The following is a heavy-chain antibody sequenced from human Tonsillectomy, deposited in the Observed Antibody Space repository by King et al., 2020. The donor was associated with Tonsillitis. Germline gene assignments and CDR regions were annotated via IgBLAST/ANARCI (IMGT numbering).Heavy chain of an antibody. V-gene: IGHV3-64D*06. Sequence: VQLVESGGGLVQPGGSLRLSCSASGFTFSDYAMHWVRLAPGKGLEYVSAISSDGDNKYYADSVKGRFAISRDNSKNTLSLQMNSLRAEDTAVYYCVNGGLYCTNNGCRYYYYSMDVWGKGTTVTVSS. CDR3: VNGGLYCTNNGCRYYYYSMDV. D-gene: IGHD2-8*01. J-gene: IGHJ6*03. CDR2: ISSDGDNK. CDR1: GFTFSDYA.